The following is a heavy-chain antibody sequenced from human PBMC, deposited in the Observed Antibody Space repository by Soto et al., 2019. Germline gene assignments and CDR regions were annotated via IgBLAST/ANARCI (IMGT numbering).Heavy chain of an antibody. Sequence: ASVKVSCKASGYTFTSDGISWVRQAPGQGLEWMGWISAYNGNTNYAQKLQGRVTMTTDTSTSTAYMELRSLRSDDTAVYYCARAYCGGDCPRAFDIWGQGTMVTVS. J-gene: IGHJ3*02. V-gene: IGHV1-18*01. D-gene: IGHD2-21*02. CDR1: GYTFTSDG. CDR2: ISAYNGNT. CDR3: ARAYCGGDCPRAFDI.